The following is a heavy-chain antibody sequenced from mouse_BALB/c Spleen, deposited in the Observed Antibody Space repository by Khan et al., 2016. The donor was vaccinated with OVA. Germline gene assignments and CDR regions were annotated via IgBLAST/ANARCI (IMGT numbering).Heavy chain of an antibody. V-gene: IGHV4-1*02. CDR2: INPDSSTI. J-gene: IGHJ3*01. CDR3: ASLTRFAY. D-gene: IGHD4-1*01. Sequence: EVKLLESGGGLVQPGGSLKLSCAASGFDFSRYWMSWVRQAPGKGLEWIGEINPDSSTINYTPSLKDKFIISRDNAKNTLDLQMSKVRSEDTALDYCASLTRFAYWGQGTLVTVSA. CDR1: GFDFSRYW.